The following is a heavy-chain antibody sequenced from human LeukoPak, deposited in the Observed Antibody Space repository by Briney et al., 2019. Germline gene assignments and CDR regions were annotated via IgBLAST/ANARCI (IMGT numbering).Heavy chain of an antibody. CDR3: TRARNYYGSGSYYKTPGPLGYFDY. D-gene: IGHD3-10*01. CDR1: GYSISSGYY. V-gene: IGHV4-38-2*02. J-gene: IGHJ4*02. CDR2: IYHSGST. Sequence: SETLSLTCTVSGYSISSGYYWGWIRQPPGKGLEWIGSIYHSGSTYYNPSLKSRVTISVDTSKNQFSLKLSSVTAADTAVYYCTRARNYYGSGSYYKTPGPLGYFDYWGQGTLVTVSS.